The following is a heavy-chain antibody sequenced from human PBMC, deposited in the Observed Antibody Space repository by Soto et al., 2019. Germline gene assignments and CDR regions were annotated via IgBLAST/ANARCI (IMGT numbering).Heavy chain of an antibody. CDR2: ISYDGSDE. V-gene: IGHV3-30*03. CDR1: GFTFRSFG. D-gene: IGHD2-2*01. Sequence: RGSLRLSCAASGFTFRSFGMHWVRQAPGKGLEWVALISYDGSDEYYADSVKGRFTVSRDNSKNTLYLQMNSLQVEDTAIYYCATHLEYAPSDGMDVWGQGTTVTVSS. CDR3: ATHLEYAPSDGMDV. J-gene: IGHJ6*02.